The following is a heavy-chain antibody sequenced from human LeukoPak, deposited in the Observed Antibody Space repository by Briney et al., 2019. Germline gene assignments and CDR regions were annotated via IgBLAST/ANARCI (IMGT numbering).Heavy chain of an antibody. D-gene: IGHD3-3*02. CDR2: IFYAGST. V-gene: IGHV4-28*01. CDR1: GYSISSNYW. J-gene: IGHJ4*02. Sequence: SETLSLTCAVSGYSISSNYWWGWIRQPPGKGLEWIGYIFYAGSTYYNPSLKSRVTMSVDTSKNQFSLRLSSVTAVDTAVYYCARIGPILGAAWVDYWGQGTLVSVSS. CDR3: ARIGPILGAAWVDY.